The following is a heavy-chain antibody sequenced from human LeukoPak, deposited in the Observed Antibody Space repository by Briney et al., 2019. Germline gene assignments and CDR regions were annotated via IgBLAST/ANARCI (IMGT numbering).Heavy chain of an antibody. CDR3: TRVGLLWFGELERYFDY. D-gene: IGHD3-10*01. Sequence: GGSLRLSCTASGFTFGDYAMSWVRQAPGEGLEWVGFIRSKAYGGTTEYAASVKGRFTISRDDSKSIAYLQMNSLKTEDTAVYYCTRVGLLWFGELERYFDYWGQGTLVTVSS. J-gene: IGHJ4*02. CDR1: GFTFGDYA. CDR2: IRSKAYGGTT. V-gene: IGHV3-49*04.